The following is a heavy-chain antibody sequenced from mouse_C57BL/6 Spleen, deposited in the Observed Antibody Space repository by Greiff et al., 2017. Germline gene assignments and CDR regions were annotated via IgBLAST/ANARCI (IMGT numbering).Heavy chain of an antibody. V-gene: IGHV1-59*01. CDR2: IDPSDSYT. J-gene: IGHJ3*01. Sequence: QVQLQQPGAELVRPGTSVKLSCKASGYTFTSYWMHWVKQRPGQGLEWIGVIDPSDSYTNYNQKFKGKATLTVDTSSSTAYMQLSSLTSEDSAVYYCARSRGYDGYSPFAYWGQGTLVTVSA. CDR3: ARSRGYDGYSPFAY. D-gene: IGHD2-3*01. CDR1: GYTFTSYW.